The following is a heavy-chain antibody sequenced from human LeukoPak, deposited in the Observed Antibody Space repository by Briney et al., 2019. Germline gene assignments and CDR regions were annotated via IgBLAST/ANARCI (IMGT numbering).Heavy chain of an antibody. J-gene: IGHJ4*02. CDR1: ADSISNDYF. CDR2: IYHSGST. D-gene: IGHD1-26*01. Sequence: SETLSLTCTVSADSISNDYFWGWIRQPPGKGLEWIGSIYHSGSTNYNPSLKSRVTISVDTSKNQFSLKLSSVTAADTAVYYCARDVGGYSGSPYYFDYWGQGTLVTVSS. V-gene: IGHV4-38-2*02. CDR3: ARDVGGYSGSPYYFDY.